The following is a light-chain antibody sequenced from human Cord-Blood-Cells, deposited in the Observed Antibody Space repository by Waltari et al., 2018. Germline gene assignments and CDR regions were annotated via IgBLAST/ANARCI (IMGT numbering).Light chain of an antibody. CDR1: QSVSSSY. CDR2: GAS. CDR3: HQYGSSRT. J-gene: IGKJ1*01. Sequence: PGERATLSCRPSQSVSSSYLAWYQQKPGQAPRLLIYGASTRATGIPDRFSGSGSGTDFTLTISRLEPEDFAVYYCHQYGSSRTFGQGTKVEIK. V-gene: IGKV3-20*01.